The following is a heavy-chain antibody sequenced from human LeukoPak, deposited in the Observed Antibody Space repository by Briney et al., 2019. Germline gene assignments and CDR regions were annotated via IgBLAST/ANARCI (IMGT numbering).Heavy chain of an antibody. CDR1: GLTISSYW. J-gene: IGHJ4*02. D-gene: IGHD3-22*01. V-gene: IGHV3-7*03. CDR3: ARGEYYYDGGY. CDR2: IKEDGSQK. Sequence: GGSLRLSCAASGLTISSYWMSWVRQAPGKGLEWVANIKEDGSQKHYVDSVRGRFTMSRDNAKNSLYLQMNSLRTEDTAVYYCARGEYYYDGGYWGQGTLVTVSS.